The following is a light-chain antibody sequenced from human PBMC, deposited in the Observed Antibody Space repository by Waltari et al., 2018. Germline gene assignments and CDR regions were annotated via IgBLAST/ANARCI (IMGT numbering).Light chain of an antibody. Sequence: QLVLTQSPSASASLGASVKLTCTLSSGHSRYAIAWLQQQPEKGPRYLMKLNSDGSHSKGDGIPDRFSGSSSGAERYLTISSLQSEDEADYYCQTWGTGIRVFGGGTKLTVL. J-gene: IGLJ3*02. V-gene: IGLV4-69*01. CDR2: LNSDGSH. CDR1: SGHSRYA. CDR3: QTWGTGIRV.